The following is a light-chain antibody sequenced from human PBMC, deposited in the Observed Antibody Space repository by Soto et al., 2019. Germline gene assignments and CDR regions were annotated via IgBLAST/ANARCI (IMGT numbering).Light chain of an antibody. CDR2: GAY. CDR1: QSVNNN. Sequence: ETVMTQSPATLSVSPGERATLSCRATQSVNNNLAWYQQKPGQAPRLLIYGAYTSATGIPARFSGSGSETEFTLTISSLQSEDFAVYYCQHYNNWPYTFGQGTKLESK. CDR3: QHYNNWPYT. J-gene: IGKJ2*01. V-gene: IGKV3-15*01.